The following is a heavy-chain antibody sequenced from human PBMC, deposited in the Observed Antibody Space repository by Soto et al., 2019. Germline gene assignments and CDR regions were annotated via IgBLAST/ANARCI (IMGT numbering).Heavy chain of an antibody. CDR2: ISYDGSNK. CDR3: ARDGGLSFEWELLATPFAFDY. J-gene: IGHJ4*02. D-gene: IGHD1-26*01. Sequence: PGGSLRLSCAASGFTFSSYAMHWVRQAPGKGLEWVAVISYDGSNKYYADSVKGRFTISRDNSKNTLYLQMNSLRAEDTAVYYCARDGGLSFEWELLATPFAFDYWGQGTLVTVSS. V-gene: IGHV3-30-3*01. CDR1: GFTFSSYA.